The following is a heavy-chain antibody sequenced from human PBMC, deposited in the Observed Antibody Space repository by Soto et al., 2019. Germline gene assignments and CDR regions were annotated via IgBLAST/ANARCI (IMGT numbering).Heavy chain of an antibody. CDR3: ARREGGLGPRFYYYYYMDV. CDR2: ISSSSSTI. V-gene: IGHV3-48*01. J-gene: IGHJ6*03. CDR1: GFTFSSYS. D-gene: IGHD3-16*01. Sequence: GGSLRLSCAASGFTFSSYSMNWVRQAPGKGLEWVSYISSSSSTIYYADSVKGRFTISRDNAKNSLYLQMNSLRAEDTAVYYCARREGGLGPRFYYYYYMDVWGKGTTVTVSS.